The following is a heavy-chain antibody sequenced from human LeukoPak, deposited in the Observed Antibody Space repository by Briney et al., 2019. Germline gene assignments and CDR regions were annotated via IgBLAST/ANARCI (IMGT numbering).Heavy chain of an antibody. CDR2: IYYSGST. Sequence: PSETLSLTCTVSGGSISSSSYYWGWIRQPPGKGLEWIGSIYYSGSTYYNPSLKSRVTISVDTSKNQFSLKLSSVTAADTAVYYCATMVRGKQKNLNWFDPWGQGTLVTVSS. D-gene: IGHD3-10*01. V-gene: IGHV4-39*07. CDR3: ATMVRGKQKNLNWFDP. J-gene: IGHJ5*02. CDR1: GGSISSSSYY.